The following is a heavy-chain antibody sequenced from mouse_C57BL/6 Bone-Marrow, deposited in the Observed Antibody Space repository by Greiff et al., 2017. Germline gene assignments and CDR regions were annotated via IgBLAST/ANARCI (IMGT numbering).Heavy chain of an antibody. CDR2: INYDGSST. Sequence: EVQRVESEGGLVQPGSSMKLSCTASGFTFSDYYMAWVRQVPEKGLEWVANINYDGSSTYYLDSLKSRFIISRDNAKNILYLQMSGLKSEDTATYYCARGGRRGFAYGGQGTLVTVSA. J-gene: IGHJ3*01. CDR1: GFTFSDYY. CDR3: ARGGRRGFAY. V-gene: IGHV5-16*01. D-gene: IGHD2-12*01.